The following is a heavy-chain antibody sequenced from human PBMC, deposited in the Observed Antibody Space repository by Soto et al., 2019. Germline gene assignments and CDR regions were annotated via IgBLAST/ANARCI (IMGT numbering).Heavy chain of an antibody. CDR2: ISAYNGHT. V-gene: IGHV1-18*01. D-gene: IGHD6-13*01. CDR3: ARGRGSSSWYAISHYFDT. CDR1: GYSFTTYG. Sequence: VQLVQSPAEVKKSGASVKVSCQTSGYSFTTYGTSWVRQAPGQGLEWIGWISAYNGHTIYAHDFQDRVTLTTDTSTSTAYMELRSLRYDDTAIYYCARGRGSSSWYAISHYFDTWGQGTLVTVSS. J-gene: IGHJ4*02.